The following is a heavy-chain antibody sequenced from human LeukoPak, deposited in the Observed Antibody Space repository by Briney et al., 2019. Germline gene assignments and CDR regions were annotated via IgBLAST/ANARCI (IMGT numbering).Heavy chain of an antibody. CDR1: GFTFDDYG. CDR2: ISGSGGST. D-gene: IGHD6-6*01. V-gene: IGHV3-23*01. J-gene: IGHJ5*02. CDR3: ANTFIAARLEFDP. Sequence: PGGSLRLSCAASGFTFDDYGMSWVRQAPGKGLEWVSAISGSGGSTYYADSVKGRFTISRDNSKNTLYLQMNSLRAEDTAVYYCANTFIAARLEFDPWGQGTLVTVSS.